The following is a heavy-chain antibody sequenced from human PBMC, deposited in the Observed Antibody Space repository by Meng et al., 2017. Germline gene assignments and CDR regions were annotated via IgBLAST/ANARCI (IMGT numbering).Heavy chain of an antibody. V-gene: IGHV1-3*01. CDR3: ARGPGIVVAEEGLAFDI. D-gene: IGHD3-22*01. Sequence: ASVKVSCKASGYTFTSYAMHWVRQAPGQRLEWMGWINAGNGNTKYSQKFQGRVTITRDTSASTAYMELSSLRSEDTAVYYCARGPGIVVAEEGLAFDIWGQGTMVTVSS. CDR1: GYTFTSYA. CDR2: INAGNGNT. J-gene: IGHJ3*02.